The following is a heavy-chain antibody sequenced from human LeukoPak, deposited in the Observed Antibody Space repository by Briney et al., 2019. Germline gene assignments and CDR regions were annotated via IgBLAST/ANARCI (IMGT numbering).Heavy chain of an antibody. CDR1: GFTFSSYG. CDR3: ARDQYCSSTSCYDRAFDI. V-gene: IGHV3-33*01. D-gene: IGHD2-2*01. J-gene: IGHJ3*02. Sequence: GRSLRLSCAASGFTFSSYGMHWVRQAPGKGLEWVAVIWYDGSNKYYADSVKGRFTISRDNSKNTLYLQMNSLRAEDTAVYYCARDQYCSSTSCYDRAFDIWGQGTTVTVSS. CDR2: IWYDGSNK.